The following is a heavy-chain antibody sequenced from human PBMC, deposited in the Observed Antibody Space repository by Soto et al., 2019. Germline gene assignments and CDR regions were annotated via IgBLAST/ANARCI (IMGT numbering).Heavy chain of an antibody. CDR3: ARDRIAAAGDYYYYGMDV. CDR2: IIPILGIA. D-gene: IGHD6-13*01. V-gene: IGHV1-69*04. J-gene: IGHJ6*02. CDR1: GGTFSSYT. Sequence: SVKVSCKASGGTFSSYTISWVRQAPGQGLEWMGRIIPILGIANYAQKFQGRVTMTRDTSTSTVYMELSSLRSEDTAVYYCARDRIAAAGDYYYYGMDVWGQGTTVTVSS.